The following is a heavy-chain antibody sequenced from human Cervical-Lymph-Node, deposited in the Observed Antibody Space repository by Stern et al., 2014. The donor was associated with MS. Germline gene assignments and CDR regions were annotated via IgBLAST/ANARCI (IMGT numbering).Heavy chain of an antibody. D-gene: IGHD6-19*01. Sequence: MQLEESGSGLVKPSQTLSLTCAVSGGSITNGGDSWNWIRQPPGRGLEWIGYIYQRGNAYNTPSIKSRVTISVNTSKSQSSLKLSSVTAADAAVYYCARGRGSGWYFNNYALDVWGQGTTVTVSS. CDR1: GGSITNGGDS. J-gene: IGHJ6*02. CDR3: ARGRGSGWYFNNYALDV. CDR2: IYQRGNA. V-gene: IGHV4-30-2*01.